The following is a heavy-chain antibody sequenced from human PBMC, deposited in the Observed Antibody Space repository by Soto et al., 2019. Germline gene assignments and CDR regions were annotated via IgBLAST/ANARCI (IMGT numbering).Heavy chain of an antibody. CDR1: GYTFNRYG. V-gene: IGHV1-18*01. D-gene: IGHD3-10*01. J-gene: IGHJ4*02. Sequence: QVQLVQSGAEVKKPGASVTVSCKASGYTFNRYGISWLRQAPGQGLEWMGWISAYNGKTNSAENVQSRVAMTTDTSTETAYMELRSLRSDDTAVYYCAREGYYGSGSADYWGQGTLVTVSS. CDR3: AREGYYGSGSADY. CDR2: ISAYNGKT.